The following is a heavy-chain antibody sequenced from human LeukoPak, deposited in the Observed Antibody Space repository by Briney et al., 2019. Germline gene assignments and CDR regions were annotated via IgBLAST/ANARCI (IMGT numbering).Heavy chain of an antibody. D-gene: IGHD2-15*01. CDR2: IYSGGST. Sequence: GGSLRLSCAASGFTVSSNYMSWVRQAPGKGLEWVSVIYSGGSTYYADSVKGRFTSSRDNSKNTLYLQMNSLRAEDTAVYYCARDQKAATGWFDPWGQGTLVTVSS. CDR3: ARDQKAATGWFDP. J-gene: IGHJ5*02. V-gene: IGHV3-53*01. CDR1: GFTVSSNY.